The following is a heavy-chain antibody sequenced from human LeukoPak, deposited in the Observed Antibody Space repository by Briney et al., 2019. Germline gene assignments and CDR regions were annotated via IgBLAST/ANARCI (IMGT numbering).Heavy chain of an antibody. Sequence: SSETLSLTCTVSGGSISSYYWSWIRQPPGKGLEWIGYIYYSGSTNYNPSLKSRVTISVDTSKNQFSLKLSSVTAADTAVYYCARTRGSCSGGSCYPFDYWGQGTLVTVSS. D-gene: IGHD2-15*01. CDR1: GGSISSYY. J-gene: IGHJ4*02. V-gene: IGHV4-59*08. CDR2: IYYSGST. CDR3: ARTRGSCSGGSCYPFDY.